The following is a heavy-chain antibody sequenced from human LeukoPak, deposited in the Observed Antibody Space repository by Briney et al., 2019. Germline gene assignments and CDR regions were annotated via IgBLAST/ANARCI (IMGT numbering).Heavy chain of an antibody. D-gene: IGHD3-10*01. CDR3: ARGLRYYYGSGSPPRYYYYYYMDV. CDR2: IKQDGSEK. Sequence: PGGSLRLSCAASGFTFSSYWVSWVRQAPGKGLEWVANIKQDGSEKYYVDSVKGRFTISRDNAKNSLYLQMNSLKAEDTAVYYCARGLRYYYGSGSPPRYYYYYYMDVWGKGTTVTVSS. CDR1: GFTFSSYW. V-gene: IGHV3-7*01. J-gene: IGHJ6*03.